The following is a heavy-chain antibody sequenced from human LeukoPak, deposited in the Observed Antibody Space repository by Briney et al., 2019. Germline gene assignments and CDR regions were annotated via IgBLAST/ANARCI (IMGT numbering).Heavy chain of an antibody. CDR1: GFTFSSYA. Sequence: GGSLRLSWSASGFTFSSYAVHWVRRAPGEGREYVSIMTSNGAISYYAVSLKDSFTISRDNSKNTLYLQMSSLRTEATAVYYCVKGKSSGYYLDAFDMWGPGTMVTVSS. CDR2: MTSNGAIS. J-gene: IGHJ3*02. D-gene: IGHD3-22*01. V-gene: IGHV3-64D*09. CDR3: VKGKSSGYYLDAFDM.